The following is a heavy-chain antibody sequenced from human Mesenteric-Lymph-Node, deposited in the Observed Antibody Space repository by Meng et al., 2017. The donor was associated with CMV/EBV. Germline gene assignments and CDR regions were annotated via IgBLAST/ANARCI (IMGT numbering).Heavy chain of an antibody. D-gene: IGHD2-2*01. Sequence: GSLRLSCAVYGGSFSGYYWSWIRQPPGKGLEWIGEINHSGSTYYNPSLKSRVTISVDTSKNHFSLKLNSVTAADTAVYYCARALYCSSTSCYSPNWFDPWGQGTLVTVSS. CDR2: INHSGST. CDR3: ARALYCSSTSCYSPNWFDP. J-gene: IGHJ5*02. CDR1: GGSFSGYY. V-gene: IGHV4-34*01.